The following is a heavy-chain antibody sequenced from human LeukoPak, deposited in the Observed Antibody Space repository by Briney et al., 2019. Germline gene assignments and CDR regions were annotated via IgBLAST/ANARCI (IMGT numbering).Heavy chain of an antibody. CDR3: AKGIAVAGVGVY. V-gene: IGHV3-30*18. D-gene: IGHD6-19*01. CDR1: GFTFSSYG. Sequence: PGGSLRLSCAASGFTFSSYGMHWVRQAPGKGLEWVAVISYDGSNEYYADSVKGRFTISRDNSKNTLYLQMNSLRAEDTAVYYCAKGIAVAGVGVYWGQGTLVTVSS. CDR2: ISYDGSNE. J-gene: IGHJ4*02.